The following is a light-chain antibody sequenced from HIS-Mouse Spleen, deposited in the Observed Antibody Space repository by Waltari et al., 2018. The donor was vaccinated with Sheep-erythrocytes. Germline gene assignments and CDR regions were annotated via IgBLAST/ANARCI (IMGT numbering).Light chain of an antibody. V-gene: IGLV3-1*01. CDR2: QDS. CDR1: KLGDKY. Sequence: SYELTQPPSVSVSPGQTASITCSGDKLGDKYACWYQQKPGQSPVLVIYQDSKRPSGLPERFSGSNSGNTATLTMSGTQAMDEADYYCQAWDSTHVVFGGGTKLTVL. CDR3: QAWDSTHVV. J-gene: IGLJ2*01.